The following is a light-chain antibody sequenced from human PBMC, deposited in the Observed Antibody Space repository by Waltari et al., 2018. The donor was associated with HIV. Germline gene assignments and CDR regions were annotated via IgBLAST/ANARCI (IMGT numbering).Light chain of an antibody. CDR3: QQYYTIGPS. Sequence: DIVMTQSPKSLAVSLGERATINCWSSRTIFYSSNNQNYLAWYQQKPGQSPKVLIYWASTRASGVPDRFSGSGSGTNFSLTISSLQTDDVALYYCQQYYTIGPSFGGGTKVEIK. CDR2: WAS. J-gene: IGKJ4*01. V-gene: IGKV4-1*01. CDR1: RTIFYSSNNQNY.